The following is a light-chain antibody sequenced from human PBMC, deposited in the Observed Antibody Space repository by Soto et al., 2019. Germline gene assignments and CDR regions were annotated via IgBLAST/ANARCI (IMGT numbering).Light chain of an antibody. Sequence: QAVVTQPPSASGTPGQRVTISCSGSSSNIGSNTVNWYQQLPGTAPKLLIYSNNQRPSGVPDRFSGSKSGTSASLAISGLQSEDEAVYYCAAWDDSLNGPVFGGGTKLTVL. J-gene: IGLJ2*01. CDR3: AAWDDSLNGPV. V-gene: IGLV1-44*01. CDR1: SSNIGSNT. CDR2: SNN.